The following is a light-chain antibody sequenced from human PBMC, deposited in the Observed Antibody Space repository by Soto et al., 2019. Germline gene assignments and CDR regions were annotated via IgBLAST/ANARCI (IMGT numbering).Light chain of an antibody. J-gene: IGLJ1*01. CDR1: TSNIGAPYD. Sequence: SVLTQPPSVSGAPGQRVSISCTGSTSNIGAPYDVHWYQHLPGTAPKLLIYGDNNRPSGVPDRFSGSKSGTSASLAITRLQAEDEADYYGQSYDISLHNYVFGTGTKVAVL. V-gene: IGLV1-40*01. CDR3: QSYDISLHNYV. CDR2: GDN.